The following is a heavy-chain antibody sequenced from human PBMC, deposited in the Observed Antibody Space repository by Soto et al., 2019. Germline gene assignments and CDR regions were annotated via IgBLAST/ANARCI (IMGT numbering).Heavy chain of an antibody. CDR3: ARESEDLTSNFDY. CDR1: GFTFTRYS. V-gene: IGHV3-21*06. J-gene: IGHJ4*02. CDR2: ISSTTNYI. Sequence: GGSLRLSCAASGFTFTRYSMNWVRQAPGKGLEWVSSISSTTNYIYYGDSMKGRFTISRDNAKNSLYLEMNSLRAEDTAVYYCARESEDLTSNFDYWGQGTLVTVSS.